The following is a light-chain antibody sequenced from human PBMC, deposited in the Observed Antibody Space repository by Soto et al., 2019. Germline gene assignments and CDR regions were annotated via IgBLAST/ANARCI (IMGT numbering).Light chain of an antibody. CDR1: SSDVGGYNF. V-gene: IGLV2-14*01. Sequence: QSALTQPASVSGSPGQSITISCTGTSSDVGGYNFVSWYQQNPGRAPKLMIYEVSNRPSGVSSRFSGSKSGNTASLTISGLQAEDEADYYCSSYTSTSTYILFGGGTKVTVL. CDR2: EVS. CDR3: SSYTSTSTYIL. J-gene: IGLJ2*01.